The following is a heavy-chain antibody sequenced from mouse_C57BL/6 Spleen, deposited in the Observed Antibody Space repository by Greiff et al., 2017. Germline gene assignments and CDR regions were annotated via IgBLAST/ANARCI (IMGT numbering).Heavy chain of an antibody. CDR2: IYPGSGST. D-gene: IGHD2-4*01. J-gene: IGHJ2*01. CDR1: GYTFTSYW. Sequence: QVHVKQPGAELVKPGASVKMSCKASGYTFTSYWITWVKQRPGQGLEWIGDIYPGSGSTNYNEKFKSKATLTVDTSSSTAYMQLSSLTSEDSAVYYCAREDSTMITTAFDYWGQGTTLTVSS. V-gene: IGHV1-55*01. CDR3: AREDSTMITTAFDY.